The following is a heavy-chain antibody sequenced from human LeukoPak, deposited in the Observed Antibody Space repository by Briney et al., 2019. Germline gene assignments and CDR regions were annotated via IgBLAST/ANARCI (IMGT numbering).Heavy chain of an antibody. V-gene: IGHV4-61*01. Sequence: PSETLSLTCTVSGGSISTSNYYWSWIRQPPGKGLEWIGYIYYSGSTNYNPSLKSRVTISVDTSKNQFSLKLSSVTAADTAVYYCARYGDYVGDWFDPWGQGTLVTVSS. CDR2: IYYSGST. CDR3: ARYGDYVGDWFDP. J-gene: IGHJ5*02. D-gene: IGHD4-17*01. CDR1: GGSISTSNYY.